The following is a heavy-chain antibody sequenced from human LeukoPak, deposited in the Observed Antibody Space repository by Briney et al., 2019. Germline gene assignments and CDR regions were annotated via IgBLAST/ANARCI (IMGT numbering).Heavy chain of an antibody. CDR2: INPSGGST. Sequence: ASVKVSCKASGYTFTSYYMHWVRQAPGQGLEWVGMINPSGGSTTFSPKFQGRITLTRDTSTNTVYLDLSSLRSEDTAVYYCARDGDYHGNSVHFDYWGQGTQVTVSS. J-gene: IGHJ4*02. D-gene: IGHD4-23*01. V-gene: IGHV1-46*01. CDR1: GYTFTSYY. CDR3: ARDGDYHGNSVHFDY.